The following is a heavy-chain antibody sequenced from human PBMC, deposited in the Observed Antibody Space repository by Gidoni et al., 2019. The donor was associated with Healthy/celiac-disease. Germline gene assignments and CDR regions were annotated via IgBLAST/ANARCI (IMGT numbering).Heavy chain of an antibody. CDR3: ASLPGVTIFGVVINDY. Sequence: QLQLQESGPGLVKPSETLSLTCTVSGGSISSSSYYWGWIRQPPGKGLEWIGSIYYSGSTYYNPSLKSRVTISVDTSKNQLALKLSSVTAADTAVYYCASLPGVTIFGVVINDYWGQGTLVTVSS. J-gene: IGHJ4*02. D-gene: IGHD3-3*01. V-gene: IGHV4-39*01. CDR2: IYYSGST. CDR1: GGSISSSSYY.